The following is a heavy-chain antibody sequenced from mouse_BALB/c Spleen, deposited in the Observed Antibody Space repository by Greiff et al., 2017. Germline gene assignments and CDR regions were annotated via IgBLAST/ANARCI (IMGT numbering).Heavy chain of an antibody. CDR3: ARDGNYGSSYYYAMDY. Sequence: EVQRVESGGGLVQPGGSLRLSCATSGFTFTDYYMSWVRQPPGKALEWLGFIRNKANGYTTEYSASVKGRFTISRDNSQSILYLQMNTLRAEDSATYYCARDGNYGSSYYYAMDYWGQGTSVTVSS. CDR1: GFTFTDYY. V-gene: IGHV7-3*02. J-gene: IGHJ4*01. CDR2: IRNKANGYTT. D-gene: IGHD1-1*01.